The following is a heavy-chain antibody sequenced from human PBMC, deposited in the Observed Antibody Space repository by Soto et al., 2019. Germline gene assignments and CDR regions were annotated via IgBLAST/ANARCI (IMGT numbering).Heavy chain of an antibody. CDR3: AVLRGRGKF. V-gene: IGHV3-23*01. D-gene: IGHD4-17*01. CDR2: IGASGDAT. Sequence: EGQLLESGGGLVQPGGSLRLSCAASGFTFSSHTMSWVRQAPGKGLEWVSAIGASGDATYYAGSVKGRFTISRDNSENTLNPQMNSLSDGDTAVYYSAVLRGRGKFWGQVTQVTVSS. J-gene: IGHJ4*02. CDR1: GFTFSSHT.